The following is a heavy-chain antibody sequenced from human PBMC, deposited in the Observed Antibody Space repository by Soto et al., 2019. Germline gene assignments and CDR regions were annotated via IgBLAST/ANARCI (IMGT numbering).Heavy chain of an antibody. J-gene: IGHJ6*02. D-gene: IGHD1-26*01. V-gene: IGHV3-11*01. Sequence: QVQLVESGGGLVKPGGSLRLSCAASGFTFSDYYMNWVRQAPGKGLEWVAYISASSSTIFYGDSVMGRFTISRDNAKNSLSLQMDSLRAEDTGVYYCARRGGSSSHYFFYAMDVWGQGTTVTVS. CDR2: ISASSSTI. CDR3: ARRGGSSSHYFFYAMDV. CDR1: GFTFSDYY.